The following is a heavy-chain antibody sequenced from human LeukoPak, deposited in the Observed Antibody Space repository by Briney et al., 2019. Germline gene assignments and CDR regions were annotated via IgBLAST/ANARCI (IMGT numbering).Heavy chain of an antibody. CDR2: IYYSGST. V-gene: IGHV4-59*01. CDR3: GRVIWYNWNALDAFDI. J-gene: IGHJ3*02. D-gene: IGHD1-1*01. CDR1: GGSISSYY. Sequence: SETLSLTCTVSGGSISSYYWSWIRQPPGKGLEWIGYIYYSGSTNYNPSLKSRVTISVDTSKNQFSLKLSSVTAADTAVYYCGRVIWYNWNALDAFDIWGQGTMVTVSS.